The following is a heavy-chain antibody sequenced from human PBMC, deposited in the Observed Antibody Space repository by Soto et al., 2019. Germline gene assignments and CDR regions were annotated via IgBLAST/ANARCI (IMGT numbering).Heavy chain of an antibody. CDR2: IYHSGST. Sequence: AETLSLTCSVSVYSISSGYYWGFIRQPPGKGLEWIGSIYHSGSTYYNPSLKSRVTISVDTSKNQFSLKLSSVTAADTAVYYCVGVATIKAFDYWGQGTLVTVSS. CDR1: VYSISSGYY. J-gene: IGHJ4*02. V-gene: IGHV4-38-2*02. CDR3: VGVATIKAFDY. D-gene: IGHD5-12*01.